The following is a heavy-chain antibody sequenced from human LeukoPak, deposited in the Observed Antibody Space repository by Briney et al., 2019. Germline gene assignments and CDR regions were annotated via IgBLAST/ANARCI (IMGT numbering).Heavy chain of an antibody. J-gene: IGHJ4*02. CDR1: GYSFTSYW. D-gene: IGHD2/OR15-2a*01. V-gene: IGHV5-51*01. CDR3: AKYSTHQTHFDY. Sequence: GESLKISCKGSGYSFTSYWIGWVRQMPGKGPEWMGIIQPGDSDTRYSPSFQGQVTISADKSISTAYLQWSSLKASDTAIYYCAKYSTHQTHFDYWGQGTLVTVSS. CDR2: IQPGDSDT.